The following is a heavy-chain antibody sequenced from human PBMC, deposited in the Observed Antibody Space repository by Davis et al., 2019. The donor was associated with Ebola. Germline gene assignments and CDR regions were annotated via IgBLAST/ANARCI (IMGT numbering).Heavy chain of an antibody. V-gene: IGHV1-18*04. CDR1: GYPFSGYY. CDR2: ISAYNGNT. Sequence: ASVKVSCKTSGYPFSGYYIHWVRQAPGQGLEWMGWISAYNGNTNYAQKLQGRVTMTTDTSTSTAYMELRSLRSDDTAVYYCARRVTMVRGVHYYYYGMDVWGQGTTVTVSS. J-gene: IGHJ6*02. CDR3: ARRVTMVRGVHYYYYGMDV. D-gene: IGHD3-10*01.